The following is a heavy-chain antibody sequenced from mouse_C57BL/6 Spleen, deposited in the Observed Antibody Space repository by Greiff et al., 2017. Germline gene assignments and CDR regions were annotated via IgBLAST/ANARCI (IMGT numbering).Heavy chain of an antibody. CDR2: ISSGGSCT. V-gene: IGHV5-6*01. Sequence: EVQGVESGGDLVKPGGSLKLSCAASGFTFSSYGMYWVRQTPDKRLEWVATISSGGSCTYYPDTVKGRFTISRDNAKNTLYLKMSSLKSEDTAMYYCARQKDLHDSSYFDYWGQGTTLTVSS. CDR1: GFTFSSYG. D-gene: IGHD1-1*01. J-gene: IGHJ2*01. CDR3: ARQKDLHDSSYFDY.